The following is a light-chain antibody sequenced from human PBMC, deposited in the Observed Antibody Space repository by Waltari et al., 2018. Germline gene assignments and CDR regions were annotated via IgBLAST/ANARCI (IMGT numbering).Light chain of an antibody. CDR3: QSYDSTNHVV. J-gene: IGLJ2*01. CDR1: SGRLAGNF. V-gene: IGLV6-57*04. CDR2: EYS. Sequence: NFMLTQPHSVSESPGVTVTISCTRSSGRLAGNFLPWYQQRPGSAPSVVIYEYSQRPSGVPDRFSGSIDSSSNSASLTISGLKTEDEADYYCQSYDSTNHVVFGGGTKLTVL.